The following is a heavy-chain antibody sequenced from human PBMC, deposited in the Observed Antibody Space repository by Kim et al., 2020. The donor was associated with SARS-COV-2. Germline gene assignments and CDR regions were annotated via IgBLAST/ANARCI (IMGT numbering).Heavy chain of an antibody. J-gene: IGHJ5*02. CDR1: GFTFSSYW. CDR3: ARVRPYYYGSGSYSRFDP. V-gene: IGHV3-74*01. CDR2: INSDGSST. Sequence: GGSLRLSCAASGFTFSSYWMHWVRQAPGKGLVWVSRINSDGSSTSYADSVKGRFTISRDNAKNTLYLQMNSLRAEDTAVYYCARVRPYYYGSGSYSRFDPWGQGTLVTVSS. D-gene: IGHD3-10*01.